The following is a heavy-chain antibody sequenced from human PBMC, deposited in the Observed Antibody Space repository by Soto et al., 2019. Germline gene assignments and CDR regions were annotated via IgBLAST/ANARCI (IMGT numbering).Heavy chain of an antibody. CDR1: GFTFSSYS. Sequence: PGGSLRLSCAASGFTFSSYSMTWVRQAPGKGLEWVSAIGIGGDTYHAASVKGRFTISRDNSKNTLYLQMNSLRAEDTAVYYCAKDLYDNTRIRPDYWGRGTLVTVSS. V-gene: IGHV3-23*01. D-gene: IGHD3-22*01. CDR2: IGIGGDT. CDR3: AKDLYDNTRIRPDY. J-gene: IGHJ4*02.